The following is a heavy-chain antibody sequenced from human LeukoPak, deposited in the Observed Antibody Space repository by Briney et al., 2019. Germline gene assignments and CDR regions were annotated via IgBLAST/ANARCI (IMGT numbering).Heavy chain of an antibody. CDR3: AKDFGVDGSGWYFVY. CDR1: GFTFGDYA. J-gene: IGHJ4*02. V-gene: IGHV3-49*04. D-gene: IGHD6-19*01. CDR2: IRSKTHGGTT. Sequence: GRSLRLSCTASGFTFGDYAMSWARQAPGKGLEWVGFIRSKTHGGTTEYAASVKGRFIISRDDSRSIAYLQMNSLRAEDTAVYYCAKDFGVDGSGWYFVYWGQGTLVTVSS.